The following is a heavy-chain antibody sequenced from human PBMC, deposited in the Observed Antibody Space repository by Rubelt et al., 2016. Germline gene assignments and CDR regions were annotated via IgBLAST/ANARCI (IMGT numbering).Heavy chain of an antibody. J-gene: IGHJ6*02. Sequence: QLQLQESGPGLVKPSETLSLTCTVSGASLSTTTYFWGWIRQPPGKGLEWIATIYYSGTTSYNASLKSRVTISVDQSKNQFSLKLNSVTAADTAVYYCARDPIYGMDVRGQGTTVTVSS. V-gene: IGHV4-39*07. CDR1: GASLSTTTYF. CDR3: ARDPIYGMDV. CDR2: IYYSGTT.